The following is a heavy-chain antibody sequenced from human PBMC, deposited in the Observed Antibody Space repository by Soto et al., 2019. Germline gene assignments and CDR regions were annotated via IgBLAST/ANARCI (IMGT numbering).Heavy chain of an antibody. CDR1: GGSTTNYW. V-gene: IGHV4-59*08. CDR3: VRHPSYISIDS. J-gene: IGHJ4*02. Sequence: SETLSLTCTVSGGSTTNYWWSWIRQPPGKGLEWIGYIYYSGSTNYNPSLKSRVTISVDPSKNQFSLKLSSVTAADTAVYYCVRHPSYISIDSWGQGTLVTVSS. CDR2: IYYSGST. D-gene: IGHD6-13*01.